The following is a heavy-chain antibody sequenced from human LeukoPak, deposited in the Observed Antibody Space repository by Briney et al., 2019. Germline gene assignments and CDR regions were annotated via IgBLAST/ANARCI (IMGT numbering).Heavy chain of an antibody. D-gene: IGHD3-22*01. J-gene: IGHJ4*02. CDR2: IYYSGST. CDR1: GGSISSYY. Sequence: PSETLSLTCTVSGGSISSYYWSWIRQPPGKGLEWIGYIYYSGSTNYNPSLKSRVTISVDTSKNQFSLKLSSVTAADTAVYYCARDHRYSSGYYFLFDYWGQGTLVTVSS. V-gene: IGHV4-59*12. CDR3: ARDHRYSSGYYFLFDY.